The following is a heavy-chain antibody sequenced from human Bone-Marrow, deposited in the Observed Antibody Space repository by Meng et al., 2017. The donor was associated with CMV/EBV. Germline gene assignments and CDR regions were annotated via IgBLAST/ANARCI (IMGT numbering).Heavy chain of an antibody. Sequence: GSLRLSCAVYGGSFSGYYWSWIRQPPGKGLEWIGYIYYSGSTNYNPSLKSRVTISVDTSKNQFSLKLSSVTAADTAVYYCARDSGVDRDFWFDPWGQGTLVTVSS. CDR3: ARDSGVDRDFWFDP. J-gene: IGHJ5*02. CDR1: GGSFSGYY. V-gene: IGHV4-59*01. D-gene: IGHD3-10*01. CDR2: IYYSGST.